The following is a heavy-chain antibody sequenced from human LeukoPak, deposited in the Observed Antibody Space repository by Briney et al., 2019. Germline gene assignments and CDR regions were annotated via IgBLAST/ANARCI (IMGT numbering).Heavy chain of an antibody. CDR2: ISSSGSTI. V-gene: IGHV3-48*03. CDR3: ARDRAMWFGELQGMDV. J-gene: IGHJ6*02. Sequence: GESLRLSCAASGFTFSSYEMNWVRQAPGKGLEWVSYISSSGSTIYYADSVKGRFTISRDNAKNSLYLQMNSLRAEDTAVYYCARDRAMWFGELQGMDVWGQGTTVTVSS. CDR1: GFTFSSYE. D-gene: IGHD3-10*01.